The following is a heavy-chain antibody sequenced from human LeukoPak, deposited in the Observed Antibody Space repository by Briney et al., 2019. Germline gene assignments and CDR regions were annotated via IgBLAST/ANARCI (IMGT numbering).Heavy chain of an antibody. J-gene: IGHJ4*02. CDR3: ARAMITFGGVIVFDY. CDR2: IYYSGST. Sequence: SETLSLTCTVSGGSISSYYWSWIRQPPGKGLEWIGYIYYSGSTNYNPSLKSRVTISVDTSKNQFSPKLSSVTAADTAVYYCARAMITFGGVIVFDYWGQGTLVTVSS. V-gene: IGHV4-59*01. D-gene: IGHD3-16*02. CDR1: GGSISSYY.